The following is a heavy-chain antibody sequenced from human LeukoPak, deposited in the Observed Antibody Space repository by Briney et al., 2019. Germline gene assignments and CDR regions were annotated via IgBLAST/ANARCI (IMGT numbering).Heavy chain of an antibody. CDR3: ALVYCSSIRCFIGAFDI. D-gene: IGHD2-2*01. V-gene: IGHV4-31*03. J-gene: IGHJ3*02. CDR1: GGSISSAVYY. Sequence: PSQTLSLTCTVSGGSISSAVYYWSWIRQYPGKGLEWIGYIYYSGSTEYNPSLRSRVTISPDTSKNQFSLKLTSVTAADTAVYYCALVYCSSIRCFIGAFDIWGQGTMVTVSS. CDR2: IYYSGST.